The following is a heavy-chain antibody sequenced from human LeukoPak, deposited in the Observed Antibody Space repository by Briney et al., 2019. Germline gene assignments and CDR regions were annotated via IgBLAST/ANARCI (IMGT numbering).Heavy chain of an antibody. Sequence: SETLSLTCAVSGGSTSSYYWSWIRQPPGEGLEWIGYIYYSGSTNYNPSLKSRVTISVDTSKNQFSLKLSSVTAADTALYYCARSLVGATRGFDYWGQGTLVTVSS. D-gene: IGHD1-26*01. CDR1: GGSTSSYY. V-gene: IGHV4-59*12. J-gene: IGHJ4*02. CDR2: IYYSGST. CDR3: ARSLVGATRGFDY.